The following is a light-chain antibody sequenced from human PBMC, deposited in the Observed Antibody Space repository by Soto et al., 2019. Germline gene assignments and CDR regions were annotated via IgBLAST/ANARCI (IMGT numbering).Light chain of an antibody. Sequence: EIVLTQSPATLSLSPGERATLSCRASQSVSSYLAWYQQKPGQAPRLLIYDASNRATGIPARFNGSGSGTDFTLTISSLEPEDFAVYYCQQRSNWTFGQGTKVDIK. V-gene: IGKV3-11*01. CDR1: QSVSSY. CDR2: DAS. J-gene: IGKJ1*01. CDR3: QQRSNWT.